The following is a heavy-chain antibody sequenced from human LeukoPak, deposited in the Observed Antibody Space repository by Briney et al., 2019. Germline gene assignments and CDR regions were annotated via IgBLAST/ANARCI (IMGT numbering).Heavy chain of an antibody. J-gene: IGHJ4*02. CDR1: GGSFSGYF. V-gene: IGHV4-34*01. Sequence: SETLSLTCALYGGSFSGYFWSWVRQPPGRGLEWIGENDHSGSTNYNPTIKSRVTISVDTSKNQFSLKLSSVTAADTAVYYCARVDGYSSGQTLDYWGQGTLVTVSS. CDR3: ARVDGYSSGQTLDY. D-gene: IGHD6-25*01. CDR2: NDHSGST.